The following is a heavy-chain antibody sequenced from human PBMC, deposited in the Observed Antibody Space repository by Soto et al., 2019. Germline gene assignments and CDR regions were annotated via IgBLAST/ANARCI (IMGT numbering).Heavy chain of an antibody. D-gene: IGHD3-3*01. CDR3: ATTYYDFWSGYYDKNRGFGY. V-gene: IGHV1-24*01. CDR1: GYTLIELS. CDR2: FDPEDGET. Sequence: ASVKVSCKVSGYTLIELSIHWVRQAPGKGLEWMGGFDPEDGETIYAQKFQDRVTMTEDTSTDTAYMDLSSLTSDDTAVYYCATTYYDFWSGYYDKNRGFGYWGQGTLVTVSS. J-gene: IGHJ4*02.